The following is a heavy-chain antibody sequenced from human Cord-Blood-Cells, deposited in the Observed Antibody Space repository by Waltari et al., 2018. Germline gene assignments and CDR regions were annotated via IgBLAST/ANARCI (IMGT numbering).Heavy chain of an antibody. D-gene: IGHD7-27*01. CDR2: INHSGST. Sequence: QVQLQQWGAGLLKPSETLSLTCAVYGGSFSGYYWSWIRQPPGKGLAWIGEINHSGSTNYNPSLKSRVTISVDTSKNQFSLKLSSVTAADTAVYYCAKTGAGDGTFYFDYWAREPWSPSPQ. CDR1: GGSFSGYY. CDR3: AKTGAGDGTFYFDY. V-gene: IGHV4-34*01. J-gene: IGHJ4*02.